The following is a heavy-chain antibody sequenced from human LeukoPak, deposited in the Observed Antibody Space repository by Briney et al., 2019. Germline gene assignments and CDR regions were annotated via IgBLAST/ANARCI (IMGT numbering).Heavy chain of an antibody. CDR2: ISGSGGST. CDR1: GFTFSSYA. V-gene: IGHV3-23*01. CDR3: AKDPRVDYGPIGYYFDY. J-gene: IGHJ4*02. D-gene: IGHD4-17*01. Sequence: GGSLRLSCAASGFTFSSYAMSWVRQAPGKGLEWVSAISGSGGSTYYADSVKGRFTISRDNSKNTLYLQMNSLRAEDTAVYYCAKDPRVDYGPIGYYFDYRGQGTLVTVSS.